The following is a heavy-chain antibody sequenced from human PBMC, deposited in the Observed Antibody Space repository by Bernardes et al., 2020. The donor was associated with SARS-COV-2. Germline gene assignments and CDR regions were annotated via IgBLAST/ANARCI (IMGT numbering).Heavy chain of an antibody. D-gene: IGHD2-21*01. CDR1: GGSISSGGYY. J-gene: IGHJ2*01. CDR3: STHPWGDSVPQNYWYFDL. Sequence: SETLSLTCSVSGGSISSGGYYWSWLRQLPGKGLEWIGDMYYNGNTYYNPSLKSRVSISVNRSKNQFSLKLSTVTAADTAVYYCSTHPWGDSVPQNYWYFDLWGRGTLVTVSS. V-gene: IGHV4-31*03. CDR2: MYYNGNT.